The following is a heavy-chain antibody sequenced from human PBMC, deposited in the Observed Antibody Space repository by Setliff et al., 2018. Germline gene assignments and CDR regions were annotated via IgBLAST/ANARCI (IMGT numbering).Heavy chain of an antibody. Sequence: SVKVFCKASGYTFNSYGIDWVRQAPGQGLEWMGRSIPISGTTKYAQKFQDRVTITADKSTSTAYMELSSLRSEDTAVYYCATSYSGSYYGYWGQGTLVTVSS. J-gene: IGHJ4*02. V-gene: IGHV1-69*06. CDR2: SIPISGTT. D-gene: IGHD1-26*01. CDR3: ATSYSGSYYGY. CDR1: GYTFNSYG.